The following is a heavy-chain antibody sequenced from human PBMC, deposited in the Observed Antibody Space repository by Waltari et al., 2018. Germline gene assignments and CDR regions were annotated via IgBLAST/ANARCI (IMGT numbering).Heavy chain of an antibody. CDR1: GFTFDDYA. J-gene: IGHJ4*02. CDR2: ISWNSGSI. Sequence: EVQLVESGGGLVQPGRSLRLSCAASGFTFDDYAMHWVRQAPGKGLEWVSGISWNSGSIGYADSVKGRFTISRDNAKNSLYLQMNSLRAEDTALYYCAKDGYDFWSGYYMTYWGQGTLVTVSS. D-gene: IGHD3-3*01. CDR3: AKDGYDFWSGYYMTY. V-gene: IGHV3-9*01.